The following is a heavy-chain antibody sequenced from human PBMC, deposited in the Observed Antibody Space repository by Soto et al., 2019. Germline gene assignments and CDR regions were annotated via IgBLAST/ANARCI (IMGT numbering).Heavy chain of an antibody. V-gene: IGHV3-23*01. CDR3: ANSKLTGPPSSGYYYFDY. J-gene: IGHJ4*02. D-gene: IGHD3-22*01. Sequence: PGGSLRLSCAASGFTFSSYAMSWVRQAPGKGLEWVSAISGSGGSTYYADSVKGRFTISRDNSKNTLYLQMNSLRAEDTAVYYCANSKLTGPPSSGYYYFDYWGQGTLVTVSS. CDR2: ISGSGGST. CDR1: GFTFSSYA.